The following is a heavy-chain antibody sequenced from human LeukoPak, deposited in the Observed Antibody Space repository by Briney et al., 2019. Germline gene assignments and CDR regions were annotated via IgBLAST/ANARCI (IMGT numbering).Heavy chain of an antibody. CDR1: GGSISGYY. D-gene: IGHD3-9*01. CDR2: IYDSGST. J-gene: IGHJ6*02. CDR3: ARHGGSYDILTGYYGYYYYYGMDV. V-gene: IGHV4-59*08. Sequence: PSETLSLTCTVSGGSISGYYWSWIRQPPGKGLEWMGFIYDSGSTNYNPSLKSRLTISVDTSKNQFSLKLSSVTAADTAVYYCARHGGSYDILTGYYGYYYYYGMDVWGQGTTVTVSS.